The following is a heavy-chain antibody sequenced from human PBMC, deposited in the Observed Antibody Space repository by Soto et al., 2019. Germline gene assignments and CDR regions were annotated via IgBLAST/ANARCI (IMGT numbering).Heavy chain of an antibody. V-gene: IGHV3-23*01. CDR2: LSGSGVST. Sequence: EVQLLESGGGLVQPGGSLRLSCAASGFTFSSYAMTWVRQAPGKGLEWVSALSGSGVSTYYADSVKGRFTISRDNSKNTLYLQMNSLRAEDTAVYYCAKGGGSTDYYDTIGYYLYYYYAMDVWGQGTTVTVSS. J-gene: IGHJ6*02. D-gene: IGHD3-22*01. CDR1: GFTFSSYA. CDR3: AKGGGSTDYYDTIGYYLYYYYAMDV.